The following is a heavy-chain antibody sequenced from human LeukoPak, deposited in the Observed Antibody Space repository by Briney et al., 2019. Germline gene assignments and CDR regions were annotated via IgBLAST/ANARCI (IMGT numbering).Heavy chain of an antibody. V-gene: IGHV3-30*18. CDR2: ISYDGSNK. CDR1: GFTFSSYG. J-gene: IGHJ6*04. CDR3: AKVGCSSTSCSLTWYYYGMDV. Sequence: GGSLKLSCPASGFTFSSYGMHWVRQAPGKGLEWVAVISYDGSNKYYADSVKGRFTISRDNSKNTLYLQMNSLRAEDTAVYYCAKVGCSSTSCSLTWYYYGMDVWGKGTTVTVSS. D-gene: IGHD2-2*01.